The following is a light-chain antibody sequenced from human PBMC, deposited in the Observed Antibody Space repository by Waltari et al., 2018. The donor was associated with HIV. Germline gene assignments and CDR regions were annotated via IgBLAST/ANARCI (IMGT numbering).Light chain of an antibody. J-gene: IGLJ2*01. V-gene: IGLV2-14*03. CDR1: RIDVGCYSY. CDR3: SPYTANSVF. CDR2: DGT. Sequence: QSALTQPASVSGSPGQSITISCTGTRIDVGCYSYVAWYQQHPGKATKVIIHDGTKRPSGVSYRFSGSKSDDSASLTISGLQAEDEAIYFCSPYTANSVFFGGGTRLTVL.